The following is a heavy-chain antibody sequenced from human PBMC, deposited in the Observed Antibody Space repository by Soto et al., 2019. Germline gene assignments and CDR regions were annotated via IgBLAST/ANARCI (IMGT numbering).Heavy chain of an antibody. D-gene: IGHD2-2*01. CDR2: ISAHNDNT. V-gene: IGHV1-18*01. CDR1: GYTFTSYG. Sequence: QVHLVQSGAEVRKPGASVKVSCKGSGYTFTSYGIAWVRQAPGQGLEWMGWISAHNDNTNYAQKVQGRVTVTRDTSTSPAYMELLNLRSDDTAVYYCARGKYGDYWGQGDLVTVSS. CDR3: ARGKYGDY. J-gene: IGHJ4*02.